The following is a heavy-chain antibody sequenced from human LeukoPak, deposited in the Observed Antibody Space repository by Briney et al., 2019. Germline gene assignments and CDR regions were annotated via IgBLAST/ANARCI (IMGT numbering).Heavy chain of an antibody. J-gene: IGHJ4*02. CDR1: GSTFSSYA. CDR2: IIPIFGTA. V-gene: IGHV1-69*06. Sequence: SVKVSCKASGSTFSSYAISWLRQAPGQGLEWMGRIIPIFGTANNAQKFKGRVPITADKSTSTAYMELSSLRSEDTAVYYCAINYYDSRGPQADWGQGTLVTVSS. CDR3: AINYYDSRGPQAD. D-gene: IGHD3-22*01.